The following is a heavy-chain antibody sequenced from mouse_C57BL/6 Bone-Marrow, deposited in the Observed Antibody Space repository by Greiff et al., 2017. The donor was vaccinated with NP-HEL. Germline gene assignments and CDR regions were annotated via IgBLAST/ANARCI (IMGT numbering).Heavy chain of an antibody. D-gene: IGHD2-4*01. J-gene: IGHJ1*03. CDR2: ISGGGGNT. CDR3: ARLYDYEYVDV. V-gene: IGHV5-9*01. Sequence: EVKVEESGGGLVKPGGSLKLSCAASGFTFSSYTMSWVRQTPEKRLEWVATISGGGGNTYYPDSVKGRFTISRDNAKNTLYLQMSSLRSEDTALYYCARLYDYEYVDVWGTGTTVTVSS. CDR1: GFTFSSYT.